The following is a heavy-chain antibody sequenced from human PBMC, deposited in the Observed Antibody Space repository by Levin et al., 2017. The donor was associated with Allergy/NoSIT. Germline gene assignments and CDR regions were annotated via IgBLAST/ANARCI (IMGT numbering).Heavy chain of an antibody. CDR3: AKMNWGTGPFEY. V-gene: IGHV3-7*02. Sequence: GESLKISCAASGFAISGYWMSWLRQAPGRGLEWVANIKQDGSEKNYVDSVKGRFTISRDKAKNSLYLQMNSLRADDTAVYYCAKMNWGTGPFEYWGQGILVTVSS. D-gene: IGHD7-27*01. CDR2: IKQDGSEK. J-gene: IGHJ4*02. CDR1: GFAISGYW.